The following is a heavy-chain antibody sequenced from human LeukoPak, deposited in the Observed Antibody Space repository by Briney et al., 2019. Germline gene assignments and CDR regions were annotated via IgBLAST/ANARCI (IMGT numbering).Heavy chain of an antibody. CDR2: INHSGST. D-gene: IGHD4-17*01. CDR1: GGSFSGYY. V-gene: IGHV4-34*01. Sequence: SETLSLTCAVYGGSFSGYYWSWIRQPPGKGLEWIGEINHSGSTNYNPSLKSRVTISVDTSKNQFSLKLSSVTAADTAVYYCAGQNSTVTTCDYWGQGTLVTVSS. CDR3: AGQNSTVTTCDY. J-gene: IGHJ4*02.